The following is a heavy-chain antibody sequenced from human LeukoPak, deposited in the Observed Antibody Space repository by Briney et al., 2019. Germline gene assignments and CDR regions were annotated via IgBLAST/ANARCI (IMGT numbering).Heavy chain of an antibody. CDR2: ILSDGSYE. CDR1: GFSLSRNG. CDR3: ARVGTGGIAAAGPYYFDY. Sequence: PGGSLRLSCATSGFSLSRNGMHWVRQAPGQGLEWVAFILSDGSYEYYADSVKGRFTISRDTSRNTLFLQMNSLRTEDTAVYYCARVGTGGIAAAGPYYFDYWGQGTLVTVSS. D-gene: IGHD6-13*01. J-gene: IGHJ4*02. V-gene: IGHV3-30*02.